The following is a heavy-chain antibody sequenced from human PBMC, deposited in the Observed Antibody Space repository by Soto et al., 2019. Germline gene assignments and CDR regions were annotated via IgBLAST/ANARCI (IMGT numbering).Heavy chain of an antibody. CDR2: MSWNRGTI. Sequence: EVQLVESGGGLVQPGRCLRLSCAASGFTFDDYAMHWVRQGPGKGLAWVAGMSWNRGTIGYADSVKGRCNISGDNARNSVYLQMYRLIAEDTALYYCAKRGTKLFPLIAYYFDSWSQGRLVTVSS. V-gene: IGHV3-9*01. CDR3: AKRGTKLFPLIAYYFDS. CDR1: GFTFDDYA. J-gene: IGHJ4*02. D-gene: IGHD1-7*01.